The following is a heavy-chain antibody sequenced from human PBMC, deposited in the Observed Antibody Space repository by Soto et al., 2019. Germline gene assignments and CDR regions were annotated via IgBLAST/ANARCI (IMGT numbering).Heavy chain of an antibody. CDR1: GFTFSDYY. V-gene: IGHV3-11*01. Sequence: GGSLRLSCAASGFTFSDYYMSWIRQAPGKGLEWVSYISSSGSTIYYADSVKGRFTISRDNAKNSLYLQMNSLRAEDTAVYYCARDDSYGDYYDSSGYDYWGQGALVTVSS. J-gene: IGHJ4*02. CDR3: ARDDSYGDYYDSSGYDY. CDR2: ISSSGSTI. D-gene: IGHD3-22*01.